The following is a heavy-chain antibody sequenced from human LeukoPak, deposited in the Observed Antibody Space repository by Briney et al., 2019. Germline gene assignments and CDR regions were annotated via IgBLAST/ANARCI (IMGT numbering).Heavy chain of an antibody. V-gene: IGHV3-53*01. D-gene: IGHD3-10*01. CDR1: AFSVNSNY. Sequence: PGGSLTLSCAASAFSVNSNYMNWVRQAPGKGLDWVSVISSGGSTYYADSVKGRFTISRDNSKNTLYPQMNSLRAEDTAVYYCATTMIRGGKYFDFWGQGTLVTVSS. CDR2: ISSGGST. CDR3: ATTMIRGGKYFDF. J-gene: IGHJ4*02.